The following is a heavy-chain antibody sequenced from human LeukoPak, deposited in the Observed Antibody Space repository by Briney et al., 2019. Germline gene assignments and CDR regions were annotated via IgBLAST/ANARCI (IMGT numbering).Heavy chain of an antibody. Sequence: SETLSLTCTVSGGSISSSSYYWGWIRQPPGKGLEWIGSIYYSGSTYYNPSLKSRVTISVDTSKNQFSLKLSSVTAADTAVYYCARSGGYSPNDYWGQGTLVTVSS. CDR3: ARSGGYSPNDY. J-gene: IGHJ4*02. V-gene: IGHV4-39*07. CDR2: IYYSGST. D-gene: IGHD5-18*01. CDR1: GGSISSSSYY.